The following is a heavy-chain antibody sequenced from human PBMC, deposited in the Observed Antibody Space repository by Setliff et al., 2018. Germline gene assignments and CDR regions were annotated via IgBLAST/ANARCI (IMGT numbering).Heavy chain of an antibody. CDR2: INQSGTT. CDR3: RFWSYVYKNDY. Sequence: SETLSLTCTFYGGPFSDYYWGWVRQTPGKGLEWIAEINQSGTTNYIPSLKSRLTISVDTSKRQFSLKLISVTAADTAVYYCRFWSYVYKNDYWAQGTLVTSPQ. D-gene: IGHD3-16*01. CDR1: GGPFSDYY. J-gene: IGHJ4*02. V-gene: IGHV4-34*01.